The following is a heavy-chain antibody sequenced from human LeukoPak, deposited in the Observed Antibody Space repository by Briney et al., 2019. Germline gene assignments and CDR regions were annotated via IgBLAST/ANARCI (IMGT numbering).Heavy chain of an antibody. CDR1: GGSISISTYY. Sequence: SETLSLTCTVSGGSISISTYYWAYIRQPPGKGLEWLGTIYYSGTTYYNPSLKSRVTMSVDTSKNQFSLKLSSVTAADTAVYYCARGFCSGGTCYRTFFDQWGQGTLVSVSS. J-gene: IGHJ4*02. CDR3: ARGFCSGGTCYRTFFDQ. CDR2: IYYSGTT. V-gene: IGHV4-39*07. D-gene: IGHD2-15*01.